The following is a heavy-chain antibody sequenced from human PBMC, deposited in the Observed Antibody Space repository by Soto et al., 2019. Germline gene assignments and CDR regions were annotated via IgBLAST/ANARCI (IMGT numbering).Heavy chain of an antibody. V-gene: IGHV4-4*02. CDR3: ATSQLGEYFDN. CDR1: GDSISSSLW. D-gene: IGHD1-1*01. Sequence: LSLTCDVSGDSISSSLWWSWVRQTPGKGLEWIGEIYHSGSINYNPSLKSRVTISADRSKNQFSLTLTAVTAADTAVYYCATSQLGEYFDNWGQGTLVTVSS. CDR2: IYHSGSI. J-gene: IGHJ4*02.